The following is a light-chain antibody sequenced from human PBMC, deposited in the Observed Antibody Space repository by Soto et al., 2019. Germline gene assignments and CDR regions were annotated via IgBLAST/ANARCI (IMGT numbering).Light chain of an antibody. J-gene: IGLJ2*01. Sequence: QSVLTQPASVSGSPGQSITISCTGTSSDVGAYNYVSWYQQHPGKAPKLMIYEVSKRPSGVSNRFSGSKSGNTASLTISGLQAEDEGDYYCSSYTSSSTLVVFGGGTKLTVL. CDR3: SSYTSSSTLVV. V-gene: IGLV2-14*01. CDR1: SSDVGAYNY. CDR2: EVS.